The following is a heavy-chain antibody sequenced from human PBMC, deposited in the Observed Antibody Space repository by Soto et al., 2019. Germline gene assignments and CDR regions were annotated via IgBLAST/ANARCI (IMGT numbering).Heavy chain of an antibody. V-gene: IGHV3-30*03. CDR1: GFTFSSYG. CDR2: ISYDGSNK. D-gene: IGHD3-3*01. J-gene: IGHJ3*02. Sequence: QVQLVESGGGVVQPGRSLRLSCAASGFTFSSYGMHWVRQAPGKGLEWVAVISYDGSNKYYADSVKGRFTISRDNSKNTLYLQMNSLRAEDTAVYYCASAIRRGAFDIWGQGTMVTVSS. CDR3: ASAIRRGAFDI.